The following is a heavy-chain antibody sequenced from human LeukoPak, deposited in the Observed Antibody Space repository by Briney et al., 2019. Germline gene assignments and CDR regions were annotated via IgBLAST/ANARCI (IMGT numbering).Heavy chain of an antibody. CDR1: GFRFSNYG. Sequence: GGSLRLSCAASGFRFSNYGMSWVRQAPGKGLEWVSAISGSDGSTYYADSVKGRFTISGDNAKNSLYLQLNSPRAEDTAVYYCAELGITMIGGVWGKGTTVTISS. J-gene: IGHJ6*04. D-gene: IGHD3-10*02. V-gene: IGHV3-23*01. CDR2: ISGSDGST. CDR3: AELGITMIGGV.